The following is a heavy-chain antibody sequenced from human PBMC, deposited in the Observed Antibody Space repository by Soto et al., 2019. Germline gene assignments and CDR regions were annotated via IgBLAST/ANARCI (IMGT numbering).Heavy chain of an antibody. Sequence: QVQLVQSGAEVKKPGASVKVSCKASGYTFTSYYMHWVRQAPGQGLEWMGIINPSGGSTSYAQKFQGRVTMTRDTSTSTVYMELSSLRSEDTAVYYCASQGTITSPRSDAFDIWGQGTMVTVSS. J-gene: IGHJ3*02. CDR3: ASQGTITSPRSDAFDI. D-gene: IGHD1-1*01. V-gene: IGHV1-46*03. CDR2: INPSGGST. CDR1: GYTFTSYY.